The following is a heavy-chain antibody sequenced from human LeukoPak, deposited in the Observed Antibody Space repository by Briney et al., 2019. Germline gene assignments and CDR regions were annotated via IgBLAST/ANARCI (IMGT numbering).Heavy chain of an antibody. V-gene: IGHV4-34*01. CDR3: ASPRLDYYGDAFDI. CDR2: IYRSGST. CDR1: GGSFSGYY. Sequence: AETLSLTCAVYGGSFSGYYWSRIGQPPGKGLEWIGSIYRSGSTYYNPSLKSRVTISVDTSKNQFSLKLSSVTAADTAVYYCASPRLDYYGDAFDIWGQGTMVTVSS. J-gene: IGHJ3*02. D-gene: IGHD3-10*01.